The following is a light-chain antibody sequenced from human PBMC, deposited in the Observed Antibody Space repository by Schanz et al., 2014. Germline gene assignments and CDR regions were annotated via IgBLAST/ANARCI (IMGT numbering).Light chain of an antibody. CDR2: DVN. J-gene: IGLJ3*02. CDR3: CSYAGSTNLR. Sequence: QFALTQPASVSGSPGQSITLSCTGTSSDVGGYNYVSWYQHHPGKAPKLMIYDVNNRPSGVPDRFSGSKSGNTASLTISGLQAEDEADYYCCSYAGSTNLRFGGGTKLTVL. CDR1: SSDVGGYNY. V-gene: IGLV2-8*01.